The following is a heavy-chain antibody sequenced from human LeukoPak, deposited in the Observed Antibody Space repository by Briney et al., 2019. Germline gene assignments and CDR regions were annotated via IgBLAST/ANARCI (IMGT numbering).Heavy chain of an antibody. Sequence: TGGSLRLSCAASGLTFTNAWMSWVRQAPGKGLEWVGRIKRKSDGGTTDYAAPVKGRFTISRDDSKNTLYLQMNSLKSEDTAVYYCTTELDIRPNHYWGQGTLVTVSS. V-gene: IGHV3-15*01. CDR1: GLTFTNAW. CDR2: IKRKSDGGTT. CDR3: TTELDIRPNHY. J-gene: IGHJ4*02. D-gene: IGHD3-22*01.